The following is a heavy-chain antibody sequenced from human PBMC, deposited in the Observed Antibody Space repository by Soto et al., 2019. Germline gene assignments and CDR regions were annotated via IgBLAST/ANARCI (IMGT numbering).Heavy chain of an antibody. D-gene: IGHD3-10*01. J-gene: IGHJ6*02. V-gene: IGHV3-74*01. CDR1: GFTFSSYW. Sequence: GGSLRLSCAASGFTFSSYWMHWVRQAPGKELVWVSRINSDGSSTSYADSVKGRFTISRDNAKNTLYLQMNSLRAENTAVYYCARLGSERDYGMDVWGQGTTVAVSS. CDR3: ARLGSERDYGMDV. CDR2: INSDGSST.